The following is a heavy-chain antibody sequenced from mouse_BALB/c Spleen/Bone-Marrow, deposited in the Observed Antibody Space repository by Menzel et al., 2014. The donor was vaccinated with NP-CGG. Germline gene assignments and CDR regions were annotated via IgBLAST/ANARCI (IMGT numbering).Heavy chain of an antibody. J-gene: IGHJ2*01. Sequence: DLVKPGASVKLSRKASGYTFTSYWINWIKQRPGQGLEWIGRIAPGSGSSYYNEMFKGKATLTVDTSSSTAYIQLSSLSSEDSAVYFCARGGLHYFDYWGQGTTLTVSS. CDR1: GYTFTSYW. CDR2: IAPGSGSS. CDR3: ARGGLHYFDY. D-gene: IGHD3-3*01. V-gene: IGHV1S41*01.